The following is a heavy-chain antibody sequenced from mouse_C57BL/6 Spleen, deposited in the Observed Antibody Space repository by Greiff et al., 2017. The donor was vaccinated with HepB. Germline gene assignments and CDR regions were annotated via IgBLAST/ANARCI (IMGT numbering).Heavy chain of an antibody. CDR1: GFTFSSYA. V-gene: IGHV5-9-1*02. J-gene: IGHJ2*01. Sequence: EVKLQESGEGLVKPGGSLKLSCAASGFTFSSYAMSWVRQTPEKRLEWVAYISSGGDYIYYADTVKGRFTISRDNARNTLYLQMSSLKSEDTAMYYCTREGRGFDYWGQGTTLTVSS. CDR3: TREGRGFDY. D-gene: IGHD3-3*01. CDR2: ISSGGDYI.